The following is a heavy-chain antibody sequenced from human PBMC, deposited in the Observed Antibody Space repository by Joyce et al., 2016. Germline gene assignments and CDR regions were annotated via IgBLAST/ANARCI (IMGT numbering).Heavy chain of an antibody. CDR3: AHRGTGGYFDY. CDR1: GFSLRTSGVG. CDR2: IYWNDDY. J-gene: IGHJ4*02. V-gene: IGHV2-5*01. Sequence: QITLKESGPTLVTPTQTLTLTCSFSGFSLRTSGVGVSWIRQPPGKALEWLAVIYWNDDYDDSPSLKSRLTITRDASRNQVVLTVSNMDPVDTATYYCAHRGTGGYFDYWGQGTLVSASS. D-gene: IGHD1-14*01.